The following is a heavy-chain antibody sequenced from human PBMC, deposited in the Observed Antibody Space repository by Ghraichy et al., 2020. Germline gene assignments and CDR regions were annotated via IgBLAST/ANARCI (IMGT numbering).Heavy chain of an antibody. J-gene: IGHJ4*02. CDR3: GRYGVADSWYPDY. CDR1: GFTFSNYD. Sequence: GESLNISCVASGFTFSNYDMNWVRQAPGKGLEWVSSIDRSHSDIFYGDSVKGRFTISRDNAKNSLYLHMNSLRVEDTAVYYCGRYGVADSWYPDYWGRGTLVTVSS. D-gene: IGHD6-13*01. V-gene: IGHV3-21*01. CDR2: IDRSHSDI.